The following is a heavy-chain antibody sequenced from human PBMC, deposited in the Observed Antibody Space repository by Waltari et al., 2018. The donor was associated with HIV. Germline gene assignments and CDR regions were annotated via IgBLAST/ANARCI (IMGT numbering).Heavy chain of an antibody. D-gene: IGHD3-3*01. CDR3: VRSARDPTGHYPNLFDFDV. Sequence: QEQLVESGGGLVKPGGSLILSCVASGFLFSDSYMAWIRQSPGAVLEWLSYISPSGNPLNYAGAVMGRSTISRDNSRKSLTLHMDSLTADDSAVYYCVRSARDPTGHYPNLFDFDVWGRGSLVTVSS. V-gene: IGHV3-11*04. CDR2: ISPSGNPL. CDR1: GFLFSDSY. J-gene: IGHJ2*01.